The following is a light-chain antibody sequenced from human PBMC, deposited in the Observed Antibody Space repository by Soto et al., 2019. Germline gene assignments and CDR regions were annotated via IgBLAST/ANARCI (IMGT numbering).Light chain of an antibody. Sequence: EVGLTKSPATLSLSPGERATLSCRASQSVSSYLAWHQQKPGQAPRLLIYDASNRATGIPARFSGSGSGTDFTLTISSLEPEDFAVYYCQQRSSWPIPFGQGTRLEIK. J-gene: IGKJ5*01. CDR1: QSVSSY. CDR2: DAS. CDR3: QQRSSWPIP. V-gene: IGKV3-11*01.